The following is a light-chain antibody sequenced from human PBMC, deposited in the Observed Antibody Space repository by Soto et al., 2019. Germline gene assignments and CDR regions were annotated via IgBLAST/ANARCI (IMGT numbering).Light chain of an antibody. CDR1: SSDVGSYNL. J-gene: IGLJ2*01. V-gene: IGLV2-14*02. CDR3: GTWDSSLRAVV. Sequence: QSALTQPASVSGSPGQSITISCTGTSSDVGSYNLVSWYQQHPGKAPKLMIYEGSKRPSGVSNRFSGSKSGTSATLGITGLQTGDEADYYCGTWDSSLRAVVLGGGTKLTVL. CDR2: EGS.